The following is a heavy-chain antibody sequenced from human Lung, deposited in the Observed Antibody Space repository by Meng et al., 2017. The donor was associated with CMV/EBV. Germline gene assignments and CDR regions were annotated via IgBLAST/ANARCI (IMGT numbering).Heavy chain of an antibody. D-gene: IGHD1-14*01. CDR2: IYTGGSA. V-gene: IGHV3-53*01. CDR1: GFIVSSKY. J-gene: IGHJ6*04. CDR3: ATQAPPGITDKDYFYYGMDV. Sequence: GGSLRLSCAVSGFIVSSKYMTWVRQTPGKGLEWVSIIYTGGSASYADSVKGRFTISRDNSKNTLYLQMNSLGAEDTAVYYCATQAPPGITDKDYFYYGMDVWGKGPTVTFSS.